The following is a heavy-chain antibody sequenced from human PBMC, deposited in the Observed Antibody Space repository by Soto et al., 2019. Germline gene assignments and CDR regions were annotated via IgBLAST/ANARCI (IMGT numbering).Heavy chain of an antibody. V-gene: IGHV4-30-4*01. CDR2: IYYSGST. CDR3: ARDLDSSSCFDY. Sequence: QVQLQESGPGLVKPSQTLSLTCTVSGGSISSGDYYWSWIRQPPGKGLEWIGYIYYSGSTYYNPSLKSRVXIXVXXSKNQFSLKLSSVTAADTAVYYCARDLDSSSCFDYWGQGTLVTVSS. J-gene: IGHJ4*02. CDR1: GGSISSGDYY. D-gene: IGHD6-13*01.